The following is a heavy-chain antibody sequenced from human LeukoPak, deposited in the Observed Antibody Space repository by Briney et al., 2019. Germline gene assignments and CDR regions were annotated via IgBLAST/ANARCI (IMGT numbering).Heavy chain of an antibody. Sequence: GGSLRLSCAASGFPFSSYAMSWVRQAPDQWLEWVSSLTGTGRTTYYADSVKGRFTISRNNSKNTMYLQMGSLGLDDRAVYYCARGRGYLMNDPDYWGQGTMVSVSS. CDR3: ARGRGYLMNDPDY. D-gene: IGHD3-16*01. V-gene: IGHV3-23*01. CDR2: LTGTGRTT. J-gene: IGHJ4*02. CDR1: GFPFSSYA.